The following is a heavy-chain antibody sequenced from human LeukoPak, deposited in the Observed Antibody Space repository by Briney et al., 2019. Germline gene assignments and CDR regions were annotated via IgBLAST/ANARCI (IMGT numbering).Heavy chain of an antibody. V-gene: IGHV1-8*01. D-gene: IGHD2-15*01. Sequence: ASVKVSCKASGYTFTSYDINWVRQATGQGREWMGWMNPNSGNTGYAQKFQGRVTMTRNTSISTAYMELSSLRSEDTAVYYCARLGYCSGGSCHGDYYYYMDVWGKGTTVTVSS. CDR2: MNPNSGNT. CDR3: ARLGYCSGGSCHGDYYYYMDV. CDR1: GYTFTSYD. J-gene: IGHJ6*03.